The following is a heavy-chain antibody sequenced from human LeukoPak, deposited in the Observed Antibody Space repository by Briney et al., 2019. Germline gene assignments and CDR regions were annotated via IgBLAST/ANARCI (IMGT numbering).Heavy chain of an antibody. D-gene: IGHD2-21*01. Sequence: NPSGTLSLTCAVSGGSISSANWWSWVRQPPGKGRKWIGETYLGGKTNYNPSLKSPVTISIDTSKNQFSLKLISVTAADTALYNCARHMASPGTRGFCSWGQGTLVT. CDR1: GGSISSANW. J-gene: IGHJ5*02. CDR2: TYLGGKT. V-gene: IGHV4-4*02. CDR3: ARHMASPGTRGFCS.